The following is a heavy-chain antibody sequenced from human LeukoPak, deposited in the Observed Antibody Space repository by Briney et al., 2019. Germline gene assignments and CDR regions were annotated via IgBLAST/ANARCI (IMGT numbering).Heavy chain of an antibody. J-gene: IGHJ4*01. Sequence: PGGSLRLSCAVSGFTFSSYWMNWARQAPGKGLEWVASIRQDGGEKSYMDSVKGRFTISRDNTKNSLYLQMSSLRAEDTAVYYCARDGTAAGLYFDLWGQGTLVTVSS. CDR3: ARDGTAAGLYFDL. D-gene: IGHD6-13*01. V-gene: IGHV3-7*01. CDR1: GFTFSSYW. CDR2: IRQDGGEK.